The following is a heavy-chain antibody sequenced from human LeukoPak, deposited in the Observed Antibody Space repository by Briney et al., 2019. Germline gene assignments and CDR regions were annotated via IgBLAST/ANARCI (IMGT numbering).Heavy chain of an antibody. D-gene: IGHD4/OR15-4a*01. V-gene: IGHV1-2*02. J-gene: IGHJ4*02. CDR3: ARGPPIQVAGANADY. CDR1: GYTFTAYY. CDR2: INPNSGGT. Sequence: ASVTVSCKASGYTFTAYYMHWVRQAPGQGLEWMGWINPNSGGTNYAQKFQGRVTMTRDTSISTAYMELSRLRFDDTAVYYCARGPPIQVAGANADYWGQGSLVTVYS.